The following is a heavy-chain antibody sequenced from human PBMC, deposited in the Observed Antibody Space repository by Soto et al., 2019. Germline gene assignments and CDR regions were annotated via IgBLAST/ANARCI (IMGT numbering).Heavy chain of an antibody. Sequence: GSLRLSCAASGFNFSSYAMSWVRQAPGKGLEWVSAISGSGGSTYYADSVKGRFTISRDNSKNTLYLQMNSLRAEDTAVYYCANPDPVIIIFHEYYYDGLDVWAQGTTVTVSS. CDR2: ISGSGGST. J-gene: IGHJ6*02. V-gene: IGHV3-23*01. CDR3: ANPDPVIIIFHEYYYDGLDV. D-gene: IGHD3-3*01. CDR1: GFNFSSYA.